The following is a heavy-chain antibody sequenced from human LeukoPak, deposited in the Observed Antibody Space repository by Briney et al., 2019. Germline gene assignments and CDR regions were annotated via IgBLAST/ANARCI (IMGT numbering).Heavy chain of an antibody. CDR2: INPSDGNT. J-gene: IGHJ5*02. Sequence: GASVKVSCKASGDTFTSYYMHWVRQAPGQGLEWMGIINPSDGNTTYAQKFQGRVTMTGDMSTSTVYMELSSLRSEDTALYYCARGLVVVTAVPLWGPHNWFDTWGQGTLVTVSS. D-gene: IGHD2-21*02. CDR1: GDTFTSYY. V-gene: IGHV1-46*01. CDR3: ARGLVVVTAVPLWGPHNWFDT.